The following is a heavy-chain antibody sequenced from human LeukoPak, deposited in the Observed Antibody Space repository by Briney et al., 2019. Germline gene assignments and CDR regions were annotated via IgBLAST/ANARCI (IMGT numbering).Heavy chain of an antibody. Sequence: SETLSLTCTVSGGSISSYYWSWIRQPAGKGLEWIGRIYTSGSTNYNPSLKSRVTMSVDTSKNQFSLKLSSVTAADTAVYYCARGGYYDSSDWFDPWGQGTLVTVSS. CDR2: IYTSGST. V-gene: IGHV4-4*07. J-gene: IGHJ5*02. CDR3: ARGGYYDSSDWFDP. CDR1: GGSISSYY. D-gene: IGHD3-22*01.